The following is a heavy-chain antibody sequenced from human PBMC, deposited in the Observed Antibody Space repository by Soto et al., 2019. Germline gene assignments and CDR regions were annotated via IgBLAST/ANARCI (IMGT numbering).Heavy chain of an antibody. Sequence: PGGALRLCCSASGFTFRSYLIHWGRQAPGKGREGVAGISYGGSPKYYADSVKGRFTISRDNSKTTRHLHMNSLRAEDTAVYYCAKAQSTIVATIFDYYYGMDVWGQGATVTVSS. J-gene: IGHJ6*02. CDR1: GFTFRSYL. V-gene: IGHV3-30*18. CDR2: ISYGGSPK. D-gene: IGHD5-12*01. CDR3: AKAQSTIVATIFDYYYGMDV.